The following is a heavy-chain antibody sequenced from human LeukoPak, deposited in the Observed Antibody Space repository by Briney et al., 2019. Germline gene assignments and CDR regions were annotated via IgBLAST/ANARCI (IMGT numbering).Heavy chain of an antibody. D-gene: IGHD3-10*01. V-gene: IGHV3-23*01. J-gene: IGHJ3*02. CDR2: INGNGGTT. CDR1: GFTFSSYA. Sequence: GGSLRLSCAASGFTFSSYALSWVRQAPGKGLEWVSTINGNGGTTYYADSVKGRFTISRDNSKHTLYLQVNGLRAEDTAVYYCASGGVVRISKDAFDIWGQGTTVTVSS. CDR3: ASGGVVRISKDAFDI.